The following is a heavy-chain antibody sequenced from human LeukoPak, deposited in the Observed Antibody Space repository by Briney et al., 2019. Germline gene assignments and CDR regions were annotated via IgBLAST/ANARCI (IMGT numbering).Heavy chain of an antibody. V-gene: IGHV3-74*01. CDR1: GFTFNNYW. Sequence: GGSLRLSCVASGFTFNNYWLHLVRQAPGKGLVWVSGIIFDGSSTRYADSMKGRFTISRDDAKNTLYLQMNSLRAEDTAVYFCARVGYYYDSSGYYYFDYWGQGTLVTVSS. D-gene: IGHD3-22*01. CDR3: ARVGYYYDSSGYYYFDY. CDR2: IIFDGSST. J-gene: IGHJ4*02.